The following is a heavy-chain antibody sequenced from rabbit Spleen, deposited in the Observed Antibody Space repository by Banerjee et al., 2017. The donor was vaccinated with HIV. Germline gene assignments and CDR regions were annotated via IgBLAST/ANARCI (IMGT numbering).Heavy chain of an antibody. D-gene: IGHD1-1*01. CDR2: IYTGSSGST. CDR3: ARSANSASYPYYYGMDL. J-gene: IGHJ6*01. V-gene: IGHV1S45*01. Sequence: QEQLEESGGDLVKPEGSLTLTCTASGFSFSSGYFMCWVRQAPGKGLEWIGCIYTGSSGSTYYASWAKGRFTISKTSSTTVTLQMTSLTAADTATYFCARSANSASYPYYYGMDLWGPGTLVTVS. CDR1: GFSFSSGYF.